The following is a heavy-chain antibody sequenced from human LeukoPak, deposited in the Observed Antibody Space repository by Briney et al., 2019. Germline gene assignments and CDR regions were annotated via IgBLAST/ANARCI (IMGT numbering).Heavy chain of an antibody. CDR2: MNPNSGGT. Sequence: ASVKVSCKASGYTFTSYDINWVRQATGQGLEWMGWMNPNSGGTNYAQKFQGRVTMTRDTSISTAYMELSRLRSDDTAVYYCARVRYYDSSGYFYWGQGTLVTVSS. V-gene: IGHV1-2*02. J-gene: IGHJ4*02. D-gene: IGHD3-22*01. CDR1: GYTFTSYD. CDR3: ARVRYYDSSGYFY.